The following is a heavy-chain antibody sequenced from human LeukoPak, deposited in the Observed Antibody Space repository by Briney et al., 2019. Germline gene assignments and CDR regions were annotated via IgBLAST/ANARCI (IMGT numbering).Heavy chain of an antibody. Sequence: ASVKVSCKASGYTFTSYYMHWVRQAPGQGLEWTGIINPSGGSTSYAQKFQGRVTMTRDTSTSTVYMELSSLRSEDTAVYYCAKDSGYSYGKNAFDIWGQGTMVTVSS. J-gene: IGHJ3*02. CDR2: INPSGGST. V-gene: IGHV1-46*01. CDR1: GYTFTSYY. CDR3: AKDSGYSYGKNAFDI. D-gene: IGHD5-18*01.